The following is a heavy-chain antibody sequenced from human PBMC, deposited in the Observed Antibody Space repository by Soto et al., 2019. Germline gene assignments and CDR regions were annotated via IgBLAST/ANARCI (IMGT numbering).Heavy chain of an antibody. CDR2: IKKDGSKK. CDR1: GFTFSSYG. V-gene: IGHV3-7*01. J-gene: IGHJ3*02. Sequence: GGSLRLSCAASGFTFSSYGMSWVRQAPGKGLEWVANIKKDGSKKYYVDSVKGRFTISRDNAKNSLYLQMNSLRAEDTVVYYSDALSGWVVVLGAFDIWGQGTMVTVSS. D-gene: IGHD2-15*01. CDR3: DALSGWVVVLGAFDI.